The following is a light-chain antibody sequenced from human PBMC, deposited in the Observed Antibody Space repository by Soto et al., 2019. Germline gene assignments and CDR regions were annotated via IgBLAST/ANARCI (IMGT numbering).Light chain of an antibody. CDR2: DTS. CDR1: QSVSSNY. V-gene: IGKV3-20*01. Sequence: EIVLTQSPGTLSLSPGERATLSCRASQSVSSNYLAWYQQKPGQAPRLLIYDTSNRATGIPDRFSGSGSGTDFILTISRLEPEEFAVYYCQHYGSSLWTFGQGTKVEIK. J-gene: IGKJ1*01. CDR3: QHYGSSLWT.